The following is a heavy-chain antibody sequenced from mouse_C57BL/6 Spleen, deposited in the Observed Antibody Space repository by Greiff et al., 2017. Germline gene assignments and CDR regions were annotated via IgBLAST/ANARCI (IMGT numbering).Heavy chain of an antibody. CDR2: IDPANGNT. D-gene: IGHD1-1*01. CDR1: GFNIKNTY. J-gene: IGHJ4*01. V-gene: IGHV14-3*01. Sequence: EVQLVESVAELVRPGASVKLSCTASGFNIKNTYMHWVQQRPEQGLEWIGRIDPANGNTKYAPKVQGKATITADTSSNTAYLQISSLTSEDTAIYYCARLGYYYGSRYYYAMDYWGQGTSVTVSS. CDR3: ARLGYYYGSRYYYAMDY.